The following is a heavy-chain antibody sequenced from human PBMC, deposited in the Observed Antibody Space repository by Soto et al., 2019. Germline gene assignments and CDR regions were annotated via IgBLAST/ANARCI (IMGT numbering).Heavy chain of an antibody. D-gene: IGHD3-10*01. V-gene: IGHV5-51*01. CDR2: IYPGDSDT. Sequence: SLKNSCKGSGYSFSSYWLGCVSKMPGKGLEWMGIIYPGDSDTRYSPSFQGQVTISADKSISTAYLQWSSLKASDTAMYYCAGGGVRGVITRTRDYYGMDVWGQGTTVTVSS. CDR3: AGGGVRGVITRTRDYYGMDV. CDR1: GYSFSSYW. J-gene: IGHJ6*02.